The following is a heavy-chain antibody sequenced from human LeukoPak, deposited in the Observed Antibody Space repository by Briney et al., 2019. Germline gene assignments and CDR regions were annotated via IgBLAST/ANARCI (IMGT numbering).Heavy chain of an antibody. Sequence: GGPLTLSCAASGFTFSNARMSWVRQAPGKGLEWVGRIKSKTERGTTDYAAPVKGRFTISRDESKNTLHLQMNSLKTEDIAVYYCTTSLGYCSSTSCYVDYYYYMDVWGKGTTVTVSS. D-gene: IGHD2-2*03. CDR2: IKSKTERGTT. J-gene: IGHJ6*03. CDR1: GFTFSNAR. CDR3: TTSLGYCSSTSCYVDYYYYMDV. V-gene: IGHV3-15*01.